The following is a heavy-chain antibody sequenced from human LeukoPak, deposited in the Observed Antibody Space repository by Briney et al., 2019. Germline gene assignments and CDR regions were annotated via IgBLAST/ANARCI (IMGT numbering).Heavy chain of an antibody. CDR2: ISGHNGDT. Sequence: ASVKVSCKASGYTFTSYGISWVRQGPGQRLEWMGWISGHNGDTNYAQNVQGRVTMTTDTSTSTVYMELRSLRSDDTAVYYCARDRGMLGGIIPNWFDPWGQGTLVTVSS. V-gene: IGHV1-18*01. D-gene: IGHD3-10*01. J-gene: IGHJ5*02. CDR1: GYTFTSYG. CDR3: ARDRGMLGGIIPNWFDP.